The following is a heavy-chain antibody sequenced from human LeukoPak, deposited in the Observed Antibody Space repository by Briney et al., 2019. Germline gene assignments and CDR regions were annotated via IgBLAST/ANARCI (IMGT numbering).Heavy chain of an antibody. CDR3: ASPIAIVGATAY. CDR2: ISSSSSYI. V-gene: IGHV3-21*01. J-gene: IGHJ4*02. D-gene: IGHD1-26*01. Sequence: PGGSLRLSCAASGFTFSSYSMNWVRQAPGKGLEWVSSISSSSSYIYYADSVKGRFTISRDNAKNSLYLQMNSLRAEDTAVYYCASPIAIVGATAYWGQGTLVTVSS. CDR1: GFTFSSYS.